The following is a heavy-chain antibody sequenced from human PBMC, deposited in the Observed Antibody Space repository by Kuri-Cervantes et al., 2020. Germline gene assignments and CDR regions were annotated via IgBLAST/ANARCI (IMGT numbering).Heavy chain of an antibody. CDR3: ARSYYYGSGRFDP. CDR1: GFAFSSNA. Sequence: GGSLRLSCAASGFAFSSNAMFWVRQAPGKGLEWVSGIDVGGSSTYYEDSVKGRFTISRDNSKNTLYLQMNSLRAEDTAVYYCARSYYYGSGRFDPWGQGTLVTVSS. CDR2: IDVGGSST. V-gene: IGHV3-23*01. D-gene: IGHD3-10*01. J-gene: IGHJ5*02.